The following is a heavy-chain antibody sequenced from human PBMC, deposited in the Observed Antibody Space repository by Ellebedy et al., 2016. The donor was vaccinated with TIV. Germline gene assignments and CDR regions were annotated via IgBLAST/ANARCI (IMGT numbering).Heavy chain of an antibody. CDR2: IIPIFGTA. CDR3: ASVVGATQTYYYYYGMDV. CDR1: GGTFSSYA. Sequence: ASVKVSCKASGGTFSSYAISWVRQAPGQGLEWMGGIIPIFGTANYAQKFQGRVTITADESTSTAYMELSRLRSDDTAVYYCASVVGATQTYYYYYGMDVWGQGTTVTVSS. J-gene: IGHJ6*02. D-gene: IGHD1-26*01. V-gene: IGHV1-69*13.